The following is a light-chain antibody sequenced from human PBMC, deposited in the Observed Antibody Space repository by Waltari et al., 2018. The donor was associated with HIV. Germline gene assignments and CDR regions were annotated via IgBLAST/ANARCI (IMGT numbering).Light chain of an antibody. CDR2: KVS. CDR3: MQGTHWPIR. J-gene: IGKJ1*01. Sequence: VVMTQSPLSLPVTFGQPASISCRSSQSPVNSVGNTYLNLIHQRPCPSPRRLIYKVSNRDSRVPDRFSVSGSGTDFTVKISRVEALDGGSYDCMQGTHWPIRFGQGTKAEIK. V-gene: IGKV2-30*01. CDR1: QSPVNSVGNTY.